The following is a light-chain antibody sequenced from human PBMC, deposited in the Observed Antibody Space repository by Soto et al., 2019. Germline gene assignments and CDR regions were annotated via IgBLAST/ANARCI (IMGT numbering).Light chain of an antibody. CDR2: DAS. V-gene: IGKV1D-13*01. CDR1: QGISSA. Sequence: AILLTQTPSSLSASVGDRVTITCRASQGISSALAWYQQKPGKAPKLLIYDASSLESGVPSRFSGSGSGTDFTLTIISLQPEDFATYYCQQFNNYPITCGQGPRLEIK. J-gene: IGKJ5*01. CDR3: QQFNNYPIT.